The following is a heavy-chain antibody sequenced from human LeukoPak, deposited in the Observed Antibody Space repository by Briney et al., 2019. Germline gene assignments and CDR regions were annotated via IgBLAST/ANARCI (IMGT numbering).Heavy chain of an antibody. D-gene: IGHD3-3*01. J-gene: IGHJ6*02. V-gene: IGHV1-69*13. CDR2: IIPIFGTA. CDR1: GGTFSIYA. CDR3: ARALTIFGVVPYYYYGMDV. Sequence: ASVKVSFKASGGTFSIYAISWARQAPGQGLEWMGGIIPIFGTANYAQKFQGRVTITADESTSTAYMELSSLRSEDTAVYYCARALTIFGVVPYYYYGMDVWGQGTTVTVSS.